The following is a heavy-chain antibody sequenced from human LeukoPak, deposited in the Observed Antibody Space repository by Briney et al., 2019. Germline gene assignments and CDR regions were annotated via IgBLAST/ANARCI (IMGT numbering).Heavy chain of an antibody. J-gene: IGHJ6*02. V-gene: IGHV3-30-3*01. Sequence: PGGSLRLSCAASGFTFSSYAMHWVRQAPGKGLEWVAVISYDGSNKYYADSVKGRFTISRDNSKNTLYPQMNSLRAEDTAVYYCAKDSTWSYYNALGYYYGMDVWGQGTTVTVSS. CDR2: ISYDGSNK. CDR3: AKDSTWSYYNALGYYYGMDV. D-gene: IGHD3-10*01. CDR1: GFTFSSYA.